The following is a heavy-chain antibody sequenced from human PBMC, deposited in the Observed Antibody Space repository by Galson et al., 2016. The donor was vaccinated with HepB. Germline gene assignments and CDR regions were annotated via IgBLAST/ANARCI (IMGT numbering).Heavy chain of an antibody. CDR2: IIPIFGIP. Sequence: SVKVSCKASGGTFSNYAISWVRQAPGQGLEWMGGIIPIFGIPNYAQKFQARVTITADKSTSTAYMELSSLISEDTAVYYCARGSKRLLQGPGYNTFYYMDVWGKGTPVTVSS. V-gene: IGHV1-69*10. CDR1: GGTFSNYA. J-gene: IGHJ6*03. CDR3: ARGSKRLLQGPGYNTFYYMDV. D-gene: IGHD5-24*01.